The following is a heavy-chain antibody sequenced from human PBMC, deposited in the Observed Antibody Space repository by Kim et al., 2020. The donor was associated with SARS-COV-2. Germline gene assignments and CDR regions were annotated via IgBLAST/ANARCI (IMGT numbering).Heavy chain of an antibody. Sequence: SETLSLTCTVSGGSISSGGYYWSWIRQHPGKGLEWIGYIYYSGSTYYNPSLKSRVTISVDTSKNQFSLKLSSVTAADTAVYYCARSHKPYYPEYYFDYWGQGTLVTVSS. V-gene: IGHV4-31*03. CDR1: GGSISSGGYY. CDR3: ARSHKPYYPEYYFDY. CDR2: IYYSGST. J-gene: IGHJ4*02. D-gene: IGHD3-10*01.